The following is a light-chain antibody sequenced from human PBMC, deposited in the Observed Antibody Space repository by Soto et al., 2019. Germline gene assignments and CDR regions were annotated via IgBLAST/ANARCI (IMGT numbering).Light chain of an antibody. CDR1: QSVSTNY. CDR3: QQYGSSPS. J-gene: IGKJ4*01. Sequence: EIVITQSPATLSVSPGERVPLSCGASQSVSTNYVAWYQQKPGLAPRLLIYDASRRATGIADRFSGSGSGTDFTLTISRLEPEDFAVYYCQQYGSSPSFGGGTKVDTK. V-gene: IGKV3D-20*01. CDR2: DAS.